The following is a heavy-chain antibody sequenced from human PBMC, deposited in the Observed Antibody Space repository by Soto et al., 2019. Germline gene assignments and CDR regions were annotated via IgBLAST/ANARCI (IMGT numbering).Heavy chain of an antibody. CDR2: IKSKTDGGTT. CDR1: GFTFSNAW. V-gene: IGHV3-15*01. D-gene: IGHD4-17*01. CDR3: TTYNNGDYECHYFDY. Sequence: GGSLRLSCAASGFTFSNAWMSWVRQAPGKGLEWVGRIKSKTDGGTTDYAAPVKGRFTISRDDSKNTLYLQMNSLKTEDTAVYYCTTYNNGDYECHYFDYWGQGTLVTVSS. J-gene: IGHJ4*02.